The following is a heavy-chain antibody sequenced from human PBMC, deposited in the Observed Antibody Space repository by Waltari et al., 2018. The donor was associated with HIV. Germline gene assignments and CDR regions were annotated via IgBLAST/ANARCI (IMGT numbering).Heavy chain of an antibody. D-gene: IGHD2-2*01. CDR2: ISSNGGST. CDR1: GFTFSSSA. Sequence: VQLVESGGGLVQTGGTLSLSCSASGFTFSSSATNWVRQARGKGPEDVSAISSNGGSTYYADSVKGRFTISRDNSKNTLYLRMRSLRAEDAAVYYCVKEGVVPAANCAFDSWCQGTMVTVSS. V-gene: IGHV3-64D*06. J-gene: IGHJ3*02. CDR3: VKEGVVPAANCAFDS.